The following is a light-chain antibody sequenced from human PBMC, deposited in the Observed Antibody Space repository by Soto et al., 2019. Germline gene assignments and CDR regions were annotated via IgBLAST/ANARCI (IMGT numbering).Light chain of an antibody. Sequence: DIQMTQSPSSLSASVGARVPITCRASQSISIYLNWYQQKPGKAPKVLIYAASSLQSGVPPRFSGSGSGTDFTLTISSLQPEDFATYFCQQSYNIPRATFGQGTKVDIK. CDR3: QQSYNIPRAT. CDR2: AAS. J-gene: IGKJ1*01. CDR1: QSISIY. V-gene: IGKV1-39*01.